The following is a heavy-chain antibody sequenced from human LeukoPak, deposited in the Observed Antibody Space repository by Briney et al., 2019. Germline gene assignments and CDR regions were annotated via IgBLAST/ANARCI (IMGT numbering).Heavy chain of an antibody. CDR1: TFSFRNFA. Sequence: SGGSLRLSCAASTFSFRNFAMSWVRLAPGKGLEWVSGMSDSGHRTDYADSVEGRFTISRDNSKNTLYLQMDSLRAEDTALYYCARRKWEPTSNDAFDIWGQGTMVTVSS. D-gene: IGHD1-26*01. V-gene: IGHV3-23*01. CDR2: MSDSGHRT. J-gene: IGHJ3*02. CDR3: ARRKWEPTSNDAFDI.